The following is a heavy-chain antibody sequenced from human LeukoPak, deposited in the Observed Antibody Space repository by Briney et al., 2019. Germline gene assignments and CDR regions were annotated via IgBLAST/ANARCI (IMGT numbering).Heavy chain of an antibody. J-gene: IGHJ6*04. V-gene: IGHV3-7*01. D-gene: IGHD1-14*01. CDR1: GFTFDDYW. Sequence: GGSLRLSCGASGFTFDDYWMSWVRQAPGQGLEWVANINQDGSEKYYLDSAKGRFTISRDNAENTVFLQMNSLRAEDSAVYYCARDLTAWDVWGKGTTVTVSS. CDR3: ARDLTAWDV. CDR2: INQDGSEK.